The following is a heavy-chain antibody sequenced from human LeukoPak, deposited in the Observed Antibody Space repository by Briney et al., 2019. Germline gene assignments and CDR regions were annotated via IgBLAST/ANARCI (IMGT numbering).Heavy chain of an antibody. D-gene: IGHD7-27*01. J-gene: IGHJ3*02. CDR2: IYTSGST. CDR1: GGSISSYY. Sequence: KSSETLSHTCTVSGGSISSYYWSWIRQPAGKGLEWIGRIYTSGSTNYNPSLKSRVTMSVDTSKNQFSLRLSSLTAADTAVYYCARDRLSLGAFDIWGQGTMVTVSS. CDR3: ARDRLSLGAFDI. V-gene: IGHV4-4*07.